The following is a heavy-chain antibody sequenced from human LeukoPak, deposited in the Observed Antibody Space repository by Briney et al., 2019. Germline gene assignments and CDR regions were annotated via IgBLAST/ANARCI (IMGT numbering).Heavy chain of an antibody. V-gene: IGHV3-33*01. CDR2: IWYDGSNK. CDR1: GFTFSSYG. CDR3: ARDRLITMIVALEDDGVDI. Sequence: PGGSLRLSCAASGFTFSSYGMHWVRQAPGKGLEWVAVIWYDGSNKYYADSVKGRFTISRGNSKNTLYLQMNSLRAEDTAVYYCARDRLITMIVALEDDGVDIWGQGTMVTVSS. J-gene: IGHJ3*02. D-gene: IGHD3-22*01.